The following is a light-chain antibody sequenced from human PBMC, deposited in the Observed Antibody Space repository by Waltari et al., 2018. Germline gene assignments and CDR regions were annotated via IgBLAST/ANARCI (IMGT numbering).Light chain of an antibody. J-gene: IGLJ3*02. CDR1: SSNIGSNY. Sequence: QSVLTQPPSASGTPGQRVTISCSGSSSNIGSNYVYWYQQFPRTAPKLLIYRNNQRPSGFSDRFSGSKSGTSASLAISGLRSDDEADYYCAVWDDSLSGRVFGGGTKLTVL. V-gene: IGLV1-47*01. CDR3: AVWDDSLSGRV. CDR2: RNN.